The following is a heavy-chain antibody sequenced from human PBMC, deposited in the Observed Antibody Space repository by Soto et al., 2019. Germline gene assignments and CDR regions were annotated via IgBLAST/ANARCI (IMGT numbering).Heavy chain of an antibody. CDR1: GFTFSMYW. CDR3: ARATGADKEDY. D-gene: IGHD3-10*01. J-gene: IGHJ4*02. CDR2: IKEDGSEK. V-gene: IGHV3-7*04. Sequence: EVQLVESGGGLVQPGGSLRLSCAASGFTFSMYWMSWVRQAPGKGLEWVANIKEDGSEKYYVDSVKGRFTISRDNAKNSLCLQMNSLRAEDTAVYYCARATGADKEDYWGQGTLVTVSS.